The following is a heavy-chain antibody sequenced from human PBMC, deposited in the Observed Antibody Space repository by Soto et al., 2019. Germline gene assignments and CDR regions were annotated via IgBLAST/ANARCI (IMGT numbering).Heavy chain of an antibody. Sequence: PSETLSLTCTVSGGSISSYYWSWIRQPPGKGLEWIGYIYYSGSTNYNPSLKSRVTISVDTSKNQFSLKLSSVTAADTAVYYCASTNLIRWPDILFDYWGQGTLVTVSS. CDR2: IYYSGST. J-gene: IGHJ4*02. V-gene: IGHV4-59*01. D-gene: IGHD3-9*01. CDR3: ASTNLIRWPDILFDY. CDR1: GGSISSYY.